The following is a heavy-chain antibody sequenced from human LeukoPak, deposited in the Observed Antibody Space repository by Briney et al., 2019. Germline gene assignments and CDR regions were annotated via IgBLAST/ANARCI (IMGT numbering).Heavy chain of an antibody. CDR3: ARDSRGWLVHYY. V-gene: IGHV4-39*07. CDR2: IYYSGSS. CDR1: GGSISSSTYY. Sequence: SETLSLTCTVSGGSISSSTYYWGWIRRPPGKGLEWIGSIYYSGSSYYNPSLKSRVTISIDTSKNQFSLNLSSVTAADTAVYYCARDSRGWLVHYYWGQGTLVTVSS. D-gene: IGHD6-19*01. J-gene: IGHJ4*02.